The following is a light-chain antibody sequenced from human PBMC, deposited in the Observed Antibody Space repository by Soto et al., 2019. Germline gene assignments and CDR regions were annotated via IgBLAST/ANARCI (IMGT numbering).Light chain of an antibody. CDR1: SSDVGGYNY. J-gene: IGLJ1*01. Sequence: QSALTQPASVSGSPGQSITISCTGTSSDVGGYNYVSWYQQHPGKAPKLMIYDVSNQPSGVSNRFSGSKSGNTASLTISGLQAEDEADYYCSSYTSSSLYVFGTGTQLTVL. CDR2: DVS. V-gene: IGLV2-14*01. CDR3: SSYTSSSLYV.